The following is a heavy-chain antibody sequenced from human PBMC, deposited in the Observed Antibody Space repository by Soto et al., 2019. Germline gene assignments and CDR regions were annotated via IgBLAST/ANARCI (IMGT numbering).Heavy chain of an antibody. CDR3: ARLNSGWHQTFDS. CDR1: GGSISSVGYF. V-gene: IGHV4-31*03. J-gene: IGHJ4*02. Sequence: QVQLESSGPGLVKPSQTLSLTCTVSGGSISSVGYFWTWIRQHPAKGLEWIGHISYSGSTYFIPSLRSRLSMSVDTSKNQFSLNLTSVTVADTARYYCARLNSGWHQTFDSWGQGTLVTVSS. D-gene: IGHD6-25*01. CDR2: ISYSGST.